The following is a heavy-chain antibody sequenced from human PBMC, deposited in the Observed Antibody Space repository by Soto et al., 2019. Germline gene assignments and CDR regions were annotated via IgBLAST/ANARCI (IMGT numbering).Heavy chain of an antibody. CDR3: ARSIVVVTALDY. CDR2: INAGNGNT. V-gene: IGHV1-3*01. D-gene: IGHD2-21*02. J-gene: IGHJ4*02. CDR1: GYTFTSYA. Sequence: QVQLVQSGXXXXXXGASVKVSCKASGYTFTSYAMHWVRQAPGQRLEWMGWINAGNGNTKYSQKFQGRVTITRDTSASTAYRELSSLRSEDTAVYYCARSIVVVTALDYWGQGTLVTVSS.